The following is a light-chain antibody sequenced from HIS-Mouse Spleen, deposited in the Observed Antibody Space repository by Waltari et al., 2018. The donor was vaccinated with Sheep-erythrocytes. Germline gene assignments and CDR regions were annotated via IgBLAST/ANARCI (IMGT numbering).Light chain of an antibody. Sequence: QSALTQPRSVSGSPGQSVTISCTGTSSDVGGYNYVSWYQQHPGKAPKLMIYDVSNRPSGVPDRSAGSKSGNTASLTISGLQAEDEADYYCCSYAGSYTFWVFGGGTKLTVL. CDR3: CSYAGSYTFWV. CDR2: DVS. J-gene: IGLJ3*02. V-gene: IGLV2-11*01. CDR1: SSDVGGYNY.